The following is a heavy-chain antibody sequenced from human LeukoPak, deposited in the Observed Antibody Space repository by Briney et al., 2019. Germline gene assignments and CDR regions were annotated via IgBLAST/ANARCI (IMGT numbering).Heavy chain of an antibody. CDR2: IYYSGST. CDR3: ARGGPPELLWFGETYYYGMDV. CDR1: GGSIGSYY. J-gene: IGHJ6*04. Sequence: KPSETLSLTCTVSGGSIGSYYWSWIRQPPGKGLEWIGYIYYSGSTNYNPSLKSRVTISVDTSKNQFSLKLSSVTAADTAVYYCARGGPPELLWFGETYYYGMDVWGKGTTVTVSS. D-gene: IGHD3-10*01. V-gene: IGHV4-59*01.